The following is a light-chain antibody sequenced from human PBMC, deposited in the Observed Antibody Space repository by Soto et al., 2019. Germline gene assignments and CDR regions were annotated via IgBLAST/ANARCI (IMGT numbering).Light chain of an antibody. J-gene: IGKJ3*01. CDR3: QKYSSVPV. CDR1: QDISNF. Sequence: DIQMTQSPTSLSASVGDRVTITCRASQDISNFVAWYQQKPGKAPKLLIYAASTLQSGVPSRFSGSGSGTDFTLTINSLKPEDVATYSCQKYSSVPVFGPGTKVEIK. V-gene: IGKV1-27*01. CDR2: AAS.